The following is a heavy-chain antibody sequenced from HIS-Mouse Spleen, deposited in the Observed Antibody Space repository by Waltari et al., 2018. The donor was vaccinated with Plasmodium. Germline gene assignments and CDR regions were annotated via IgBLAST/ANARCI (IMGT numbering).Heavy chain of an antibody. Sequence: QVQLQESGPGLVKPSETLSLTCTVSGGSISSYYWSWIRQPPGKGLEWIGYIYYSGSTNYNPSLKSRVTISVDTSKNQFSLKLSSVTAADTAVYYCARAGYSGSYYYFDYWGHGTLVTVSS. D-gene: IGHD1-26*01. CDR3: ARAGYSGSYYYFDY. CDR2: IYYSGST. V-gene: IGHV4-59*01. J-gene: IGHJ4*01. CDR1: GGSISSYY.